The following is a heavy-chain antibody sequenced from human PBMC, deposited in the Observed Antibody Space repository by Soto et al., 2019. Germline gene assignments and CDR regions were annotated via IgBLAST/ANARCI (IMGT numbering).Heavy chain of an antibody. CDR3: ARYDYGANENWFDP. D-gene: IGHD4-17*01. V-gene: IGHV1-8*01. CDR1: GYTFTSYD. CDR2: MNPNSGNT. Sequence: QVQLVQSGAEVKKPGASVKVSCKASGYTFTSYDINWVRQATGQGLEWMGWMNPNSGNTGYAQKFQGRVTMTRNTSISTAYMELSNLRSEDTAVYYCARYDYGANENWFDPWGQGTLVTVSS. J-gene: IGHJ5*02.